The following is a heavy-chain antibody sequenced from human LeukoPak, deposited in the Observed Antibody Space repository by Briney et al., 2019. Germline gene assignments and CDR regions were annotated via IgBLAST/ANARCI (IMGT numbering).Heavy chain of an antibody. CDR2: ISYDGSNK. Sequence: PGGSLRLSCAASGFTFSSYGMHWVRQAPGKGLEWVAVISYDGSNKYYADSVKGRFTISRDNSKNTLYLQMNSLRAEDTAVYYCAKDRAGGLWWPQPDAFDIWGQGTMVTVSS. V-gene: IGHV3-30*18. J-gene: IGHJ3*02. CDR1: GFTFSSYG. CDR3: AKDRAGGLWWPQPDAFDI. D-gene: IGHD2-21*01.